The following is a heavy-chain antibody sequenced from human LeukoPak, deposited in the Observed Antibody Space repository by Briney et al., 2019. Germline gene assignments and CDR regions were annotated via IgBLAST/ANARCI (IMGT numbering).Heavy chain of an antibody. CDR2: INWDGHNT. CDR3: VKDVRSNWYSFDY. J-gene: IGHJ4*02. CDR1: GGTTDDYG. Sequence: RPGGSLTLACPPSGGTTDDYGMRWVRHAPGKGREWVPGINWDGHNTYYAESVRGRFTISRDGAEKSLYLQMNSLRDDDTAFYYCVKDVRSNWYSFDYWGQGNLVTVSS. D-gene: IGHD6-13*01. V-gene: IGHV3-20*04.